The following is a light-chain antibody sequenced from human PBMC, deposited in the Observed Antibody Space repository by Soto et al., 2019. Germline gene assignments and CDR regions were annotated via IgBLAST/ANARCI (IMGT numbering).Light chain of an antibody. J-gene: IGKJ1*01. Sequence: DIVMTQSPLSLPVTPGEPASISCRSSQSLLHSNGYNYLDWYLQKPGQSPQLLIYLGSNRASGVPDRFSGSGSGTDFTLKISRVEAEDVVVYYCIQALQTPWTFGQGTKVDIK. CDR2: LGS. CDR1: QSLLHSNGYNY. V-gene: IGKV2-28*01. CDR3: IQALQTPWT.